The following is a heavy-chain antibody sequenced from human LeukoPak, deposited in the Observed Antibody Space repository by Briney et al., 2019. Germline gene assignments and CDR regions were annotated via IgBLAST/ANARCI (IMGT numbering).Heavy chain of an antibody. CDR1: GGTFSSYA. J-gene: IGHJ4*02. V-gene: IGHV1-69*13. D-gene: IGHD3-22*01. CDR2: IIPIFGTA. Sequence: GASVKVSCKASGGTFSSYAISWVRQAPGQGLEWMGGIIPIFGTANYAQKFQGRVTITADESTSTAYMELSSLRSEDTAVYYCASAPLHYYDSPEADYWGQGTLVTVSS. CDR3: ASAPLHYYDSPEADY.